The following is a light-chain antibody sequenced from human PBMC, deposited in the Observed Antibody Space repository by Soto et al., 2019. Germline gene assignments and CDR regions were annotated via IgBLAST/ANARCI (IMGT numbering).Light chain of an antibody. CDR3: QQYNYWPPWT. Sequence: EIVLTQSPGTLSLSPGERATLSCRASQSVSNNYLAWYQQKPGQAPRLLIYGASNRATGIPDRFSGSGSGTDFSLTISSLQSEDFAVYYCQQYNYWPPWTFGQGTKVDIK. CDR2: GAS. CDR1: QSVSNNY. V-gene: IGKV3-20*01. J-gene: IGKJ1*01.